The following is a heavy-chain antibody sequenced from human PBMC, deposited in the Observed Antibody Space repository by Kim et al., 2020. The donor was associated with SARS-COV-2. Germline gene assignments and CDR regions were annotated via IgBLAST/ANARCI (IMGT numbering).Heavy chain of an antibody. J-gene: IGHJ3*01. CDR2: INAGSGYT. V-gene: IGHV1-3*01. D-gene: IGHD4-17*01. Sequence: ASVKVSCKASGYIFTTSAIHWVRQAPGQGLEWMGWINAGSGYTEYSQNFEGRVTITRDTSANTAYMELGSLISEDTAVYYCARYNYGGPTIDALDFWGQG. CDR1: GYIFTTSA. CDR3: ARYNYGGPTIDALDF.